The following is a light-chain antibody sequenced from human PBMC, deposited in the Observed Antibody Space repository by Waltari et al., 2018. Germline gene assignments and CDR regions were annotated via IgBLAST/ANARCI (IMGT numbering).Light chain of an antibody. Sequence: QSVLTPPPSLSGAPGQRVTISCTGSSSNNAAGYCVECYQQYPGTAPKLLIYDNTNRPSGVPARFSGSKSGTSASLAITGLQAEDEADYYCQSYDSSLRGFYVFGTGTKVTV. V-gene: IGLV1-40*01. CDR2: DNT. CDR1: SSNNAAGYC. J-gene: IGLJ1*01. CDR3: QSYDSSLRGFYV.